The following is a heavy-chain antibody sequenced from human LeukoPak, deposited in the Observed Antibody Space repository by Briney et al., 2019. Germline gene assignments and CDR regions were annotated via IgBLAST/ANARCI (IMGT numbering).Heavy chain of an antibody. CDR3: ARGGIAAAGTTKMKYYYYGMDV. J-gene: IGHJ6*02. CDR2: FDPEDGET. D-gene: IGHD6-13*01. CDR1: GYTLTELS. V-gene: IGHV1-24*01. Sequence: ASVKVSCKVSGYTLTELSMHWVRQAPGKGLEWMGGFDPEDGETIYAQKFQGRVTMTEDTSTDTAYMELSSLRSEDTAVYYCARGGIAAAGTTKMKYYYYGMDVWGQGTTVTVSS.